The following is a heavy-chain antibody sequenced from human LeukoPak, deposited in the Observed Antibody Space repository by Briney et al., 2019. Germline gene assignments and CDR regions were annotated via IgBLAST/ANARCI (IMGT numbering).Heavy chain of an antibody. J-gene: IGHJ6*03. V-gene: IGHV1-18*01. CDR3: ARDPRKGYYGSGSYYYMDV. Sequence: ASVKVSCKASGYTFTSYGISWVRQAPGQGLEWMGWISAYNGNTNYAQKLQGRVTMTTDTSTSTAYMELRSLRSDDTAVYYCARDPRKGYYGSGSYYYMDVWGKGTTVTISS. CDR2: ISAYNGNT. CDR1: GYTFTSYG. D-gene: IGHD3-10*01.